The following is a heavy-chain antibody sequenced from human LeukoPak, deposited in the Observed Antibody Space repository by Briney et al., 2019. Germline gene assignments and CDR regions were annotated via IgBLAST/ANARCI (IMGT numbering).Heavy chain of an antibody. CDR3: ARLFVYGSGAEAFDY. CDR1: AFTFSRYW. Sequence: GGSLRLSCAASAFTFSRYWTTWVRQAPGKGLEWVANINEDGSEKYYLDSVRGRFTISRDKAKNSLYLQMDSLRAEDTAVYYCARLFVYGSGAEAFDYWGQGALVTVSS. D-gene: IGHD3-10*01. CDR2: INEDGSEK. V-gene: IGHV3-7*01. J-gene: IGHJ4*02.